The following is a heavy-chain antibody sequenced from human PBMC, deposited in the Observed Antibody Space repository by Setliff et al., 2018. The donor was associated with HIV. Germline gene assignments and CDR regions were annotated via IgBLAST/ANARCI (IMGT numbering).Heavy chain of an antibody. Sequence: ASVKVSCKASGYTFTSYGITWVRQAPGQGREWMGGISGYTGNTNYAQKLQGRVTMTTDTTTTTADIDLRSLRSDDTAVYYCARVGFIGNYDNSGYLDYWGQGTLVTVSS. V-gene: IGHV1-18*01. J-gene: IGHJ4*02. CDR1: GYTFTSYG. D-gene: IGHD3-22*01. CDR3: ARVGFIGNYDNSGYLDY. CDR2: ISGYTGNT.